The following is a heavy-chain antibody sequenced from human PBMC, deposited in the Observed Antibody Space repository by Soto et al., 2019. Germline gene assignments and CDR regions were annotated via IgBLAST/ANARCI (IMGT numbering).Heavy chain of an antibody. CDR3: ARAMVRGVTPNWFDP. CDR2: IYYSGST. D-gene: IGHD3-10*01. V-gene: IGHV4-30-2*05. Sequence: SETLSLTCAVSGGSISSGGYSWSWIRQPPGKGLEWIGYIYYSGSTYYNPSLKSRVTISVDTSKNQFSLKLSSVTAADTAVYHCARAMVRGVTPNWFDPWGQGTLVTVSS. CDR1: GGSISSGGYS. J-gene: IGHJ5*02.